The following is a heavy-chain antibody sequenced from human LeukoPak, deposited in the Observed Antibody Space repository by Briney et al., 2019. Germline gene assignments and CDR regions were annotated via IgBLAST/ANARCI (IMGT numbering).Heavy chain of an antibody. CDR3: ARITGTEVGYYYYYMDV. CDR1: GYTFTSYY. J-gene: IGHJ6*03. V-gene: IGHV1-18*04. D-gene: IGHD1-20*01. CDR2: ISAYNGNT. Sequence: ASVKVSCKASGYTFTSYYMHWVRQAPGQGLEWMGWISAYNGNTNYAQKLQGRVTMTTDTSTSTAYMELRSLRSDDTAVYYCARITGTEVGYYYYYMDVWGKGTTVTVSS.